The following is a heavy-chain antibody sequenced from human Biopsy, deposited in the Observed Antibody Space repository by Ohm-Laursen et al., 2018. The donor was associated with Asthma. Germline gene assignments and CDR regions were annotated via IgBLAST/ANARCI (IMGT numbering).Heavy chain of an antibody. CDR3: ARKAGSCISRTCYSLDF. CDR1: GGTFNTYV. Sequence: ASVKVSCKSLGGTFNTYVIGWVRQAPRQGLEWMGGINSVFGTTTYPQKFQDRVTITSDDSTSTVYMELSSLRSEDTAVYYCARKAGSCISRTCYSLDFWGQGTLVTVSS. CDR2: INSVFGTT. V-gene: IGHV1-69*13. J-gene: IGHJ4*02. D-gene: IGHD2-2*01.